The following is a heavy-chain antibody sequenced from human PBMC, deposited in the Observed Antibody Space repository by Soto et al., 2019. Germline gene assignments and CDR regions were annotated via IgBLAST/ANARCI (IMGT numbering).Heavy chain of an antibody. Sequence: GASVKVSCKASGFAFTSSAVQWVRQARGQRLEWIGWIVVGSGNTNYAQKFQERVTITRDMSTSTAYMELSSLRSEDTAVYYCAAGSIVITFGGVIVPNWFDPWGQGTLVTVSS. CDR3: AAGSIVITFGGVIVPNWFDP. CDR2: IVVGSGNT. CDR1: GFAFTSSA. V-gene: IGHV1-58*01. J-gene: IGHJ5*02. D-gene: IGHD3-16*02.